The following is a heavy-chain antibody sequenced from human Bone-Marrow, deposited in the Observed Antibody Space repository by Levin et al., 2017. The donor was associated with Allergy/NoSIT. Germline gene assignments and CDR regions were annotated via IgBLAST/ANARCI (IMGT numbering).Heavy chain of an antibody. CDR1: GFSFSKAW. CDR2: IKSKIDGGTT. V-gene: IGHV3-15*07. CDR3: TATTDFYSYYYGMDV. J-gene: IGHJ6*02. Sequence: GGSLRLSCAASGFSFSKAWMIWVRQAPGKGLEWVGRIKSKIDGGTTDYAAPVKGRFTISRDDSKDTLYLQMNSLKTEDAAVYYCTATTDFYSYYYGMDVWGQGTTVTVSS. D-gene: IGHD1-1*01.